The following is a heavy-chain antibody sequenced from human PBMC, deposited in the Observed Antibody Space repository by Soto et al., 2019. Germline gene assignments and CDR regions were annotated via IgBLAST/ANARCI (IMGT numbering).Heavy chain of an antibody. CDR2: VDPEEGET. V-gene: IGHV1-69-2*01. D-gene: IGHD2-8*02. CDR3: AMTRTGRANRVDP. J-gene: IGHJ5*02. Sequence: EVQLVQSGAGLMKPGSTVKLSCKVVGFTFTDYYIHWVKQAPGQGLEWLGYVDPEEGETMFSEREEGRVSITADTAPDTAYRELSILRSEDTPVYYWAMTRTGRANRVDPWGQGTMLAVSS. CDR1: GFTFTDYY.